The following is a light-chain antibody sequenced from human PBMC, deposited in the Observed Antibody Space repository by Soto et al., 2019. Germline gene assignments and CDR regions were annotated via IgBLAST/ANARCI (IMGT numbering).Light chain of an antibody. CDR2: EVS. CDR3: SSYTSSSTLD. Sequence: QSVLTQPASVSGAPGQSITISWAGTSSDVGAYNYVSWYQQHPGKAPKRMIYEVSNRASGVSNRFSGSKSGNTASLTISGLQAEDEAEYYCSSYTSSSTLDFGTGTKVTV. CDR1: SSDVGAYNY. V-gene: IGLV2-14*01. J-gene: IGLJ1*01.